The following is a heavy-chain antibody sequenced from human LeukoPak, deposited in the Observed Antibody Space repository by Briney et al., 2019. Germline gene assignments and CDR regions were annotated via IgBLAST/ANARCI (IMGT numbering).Heavy chain of an antibody. CDR1: GFTFSSYS. CDR3: ASVGVSSGPDLDV. J-gene: IGHJ6*04. Sequence: GGSLRLSCAAYGFTFSSYSMNWVRQAPGKGLEWVSSISSSSSYIYYADSVKGRFTISRDNAKNSLYLQMNSLRAEDTAVYYCASVGVSSGPDLDVWGKGTTVTVSS. CDR2: ISSSSSYI. V-gene: IGHV3-21*01. D-gene: IGHD3-22*01.